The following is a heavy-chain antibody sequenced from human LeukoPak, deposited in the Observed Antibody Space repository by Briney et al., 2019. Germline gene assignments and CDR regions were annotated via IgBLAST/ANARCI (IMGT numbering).Heavy chain of an antibody. J-gene: IGHJ5*02. CDR2: INPSGGTT. D-gene: IGHD6-6*01. V-gene: IGHV1-46*01. CDR3: ARSEYSKSIWFDP. CDR1: GFKFTNFY. Sequence: ASVKISCKASGFKFTNFYFHWVRQAPGQGLEWMGIINPSGGTTTYAQKFQGNITMTRDTSTSTVYMEMTSLTSEDTAVYYCARSEYSKSIWFDPCGQGTLVTVSS.